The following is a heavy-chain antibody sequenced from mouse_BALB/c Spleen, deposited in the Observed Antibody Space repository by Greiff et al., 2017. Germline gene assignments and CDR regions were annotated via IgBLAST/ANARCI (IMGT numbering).Heavy chain of an antibody. V-gene: IGHV1S135*01. CDR3: ARGNYPYYFDY. D-gene: IGHD2-1*01. Sequence: EVQLQESGPELGKPGASVKISCKASGYSFTGYNMYWVKQSHRKSLEWIGYIDPYNGGTSYNQKSKGKATLTVDKSSSTAYMHLNSLTSEDSAIYYCARGNYPYYFDYWGQGTTLTVSS. J-gene: IGHJ2*01. CDR1: GYSFTGYN. CDR2: IDPYNGGT.